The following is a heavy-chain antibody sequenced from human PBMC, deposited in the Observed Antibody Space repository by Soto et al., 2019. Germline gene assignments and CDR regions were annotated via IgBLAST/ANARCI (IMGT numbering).Heavy chain of an antibody. Sequence: QVQLVQSGAEVKKPGSSVKVSCKASGDTFSFYTINWVRQAPGLGLEWVGRINPILSMSNYAQKFQGRLTMTADKSTITAYMELRSLRSEDSAMYDCATSYGSGYRAFDYWGQGALVTVSS. V-gene: IGHV1-69*02. CDR2: INPILSMS. CDR1: GDTFSFYT. J-gene: IGHJ4*02. D-gene: IGHD3-10*01. CDR3: ATSYGSGYRAFDY.